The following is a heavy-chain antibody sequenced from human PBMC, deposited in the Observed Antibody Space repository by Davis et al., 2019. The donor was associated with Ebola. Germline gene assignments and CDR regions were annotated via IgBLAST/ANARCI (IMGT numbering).Heavy chain of an antibody. CDR2: MNPNSGNP. J-gene: IGHJ6*02. CDR3: ARDTIFGVAEYYYYYGMDV. D-gene: IGHD3-3*01. V-gene: IGHV1-8*01. Sequence: ASVKVSCKASGYTFTSYDINWVRQATGQGLEWMGWMNPNSGNPGYAQKFQGRVTMTRETSTSTVYMELSSLRSEDTAVYYCARDTIFGVAEYYYYYGMDVWGQGTTVTVSS. CDR1: GYTFTSYD.